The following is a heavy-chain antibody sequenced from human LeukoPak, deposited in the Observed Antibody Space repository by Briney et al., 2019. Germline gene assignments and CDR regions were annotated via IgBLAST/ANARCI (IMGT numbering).Heavy chain of an antibody. CDR1: GFTFSSYS. J-gene: IGHJ4*02. V-gene: IGHV3-21*01. Sequence: GGSLRLFCAASGFTFSSYSMNWVRQAPGKGLEWVSSISSSSNHIYYADSVKGRFTISRDNAKNSLYLQMNSLRAEDTAVYYCARGEQWLPTGIDYWGQGTLVTVSS. CDR2: ISSSSNHI. CDR3: ARGEQWLPTGIDY. D-gene: IGHD6-19*01.